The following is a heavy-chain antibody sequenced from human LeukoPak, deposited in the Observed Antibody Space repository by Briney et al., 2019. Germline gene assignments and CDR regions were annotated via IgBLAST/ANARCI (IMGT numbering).Heavy chain of an antibody. J-gene: IGHJ4*02. Sequence: PSETLSLTCAVYGGSISDYYWSWIRQPPGKGLEWNGEINHSGSTYYNPSLKSRVTISVDTSKNQFSLKLSSVTAADTAVYYCARGHPRSYSSSPYYFDYWGQGTLVTVSS. CDR1: GGSISDYY. CDR2: INHSGST. V-gene: IGHV4-34*01. D-gene: IGHD6-13*01. CDR3: ARGHPRSYSSSPYYFDY.